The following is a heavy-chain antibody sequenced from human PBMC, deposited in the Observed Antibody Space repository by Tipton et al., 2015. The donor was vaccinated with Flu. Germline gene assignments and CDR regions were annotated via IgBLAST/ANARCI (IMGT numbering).Heavy chain of an antibody. CDR3: GRSYNSGAGSYYGY. CDR2: TYFTGST. CDR1: GGSISSHY. J-gene: IGHJ4*02. D-gene: IGHD3-10*01. Sequence: TLSLTCTVSGGSISSHYWSWIRQPPGKGLEWIGYTYFTGSTKYSSSLKSRETLSVDTSKNQSSLKLSSVTAADTAVYYCGRSYNSGAGSYYGYWGQGTLVTVSS. V-gene: IGHV4-59*08.